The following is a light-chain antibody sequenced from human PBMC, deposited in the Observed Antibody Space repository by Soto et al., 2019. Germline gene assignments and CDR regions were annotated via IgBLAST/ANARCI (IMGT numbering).Light chain of an antibody. J-gene: IGKJ1*01. Sequence: EIVMTQSPATLSVSPGGRATLSCRARQSISGALAWYQQKPGQAPRLLIYGASTRATSFPARFSGSGSGTDFTLTISSLQSEDFAVYYCQQYNNCPWTFGQGTKVEIK. V-gene: IGKV3-15*01. CDR1: QSISGA. CDR2: GAS. CDR3: QQYNNCPWT.